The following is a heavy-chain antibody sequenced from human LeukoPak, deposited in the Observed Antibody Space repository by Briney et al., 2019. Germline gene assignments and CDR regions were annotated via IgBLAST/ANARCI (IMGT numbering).Heavy chain of an antibody. CDR3: AKLQHTGYDLARGFDY. Sequence: PGGSLRLSCAAPGFTFSDYAMSWVRQAPGKGLEWVSASSGSGGSTYYADSVKGRFTISRDNSKNTLYLQMNSLRAEDTALYYCAKLQHTGYDLARGFDYWGQGTLVTVSS. V-gene: IGHV3-23*01. D-gene: IGHD5-12*01. CDR1: GFTFSDYA. CDR2: SSGSGGST. J-gene: IGHJ4*02.